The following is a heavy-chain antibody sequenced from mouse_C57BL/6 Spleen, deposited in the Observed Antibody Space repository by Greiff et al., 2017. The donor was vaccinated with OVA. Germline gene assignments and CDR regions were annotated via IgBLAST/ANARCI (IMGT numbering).Heavy chain of an antibody. V-gene: IGHV14-1*01. CDR1: GFNFTDYY. J-gene: IGHJ2*01. CDR2: IDPEDGDT. Sequence: VQLQQSGAELVRPGASVKLSCTASGFNFTDYYMHWVKQRPEQGLEWIGRIDPEDGDTEYAPKFTGKATLTADTSSNTAYLQLSSLTAEDTAVYYCTTAPQLRLRRGDWGQGTTLTVSS. CDR3: TTAPQLRLRRGD. D-gene: IGHD3-2*02.